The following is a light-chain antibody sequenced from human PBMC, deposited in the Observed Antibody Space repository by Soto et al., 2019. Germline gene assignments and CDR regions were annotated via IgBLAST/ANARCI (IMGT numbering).Light chain of an antibody. CDR2: DAS. J-gene: IGKJ2*01. CDR3: QQYDNLSPAYT. CDR1: QGIENH. V-gene: IGKV1-33*01. Sequence: DIQLTQSPASLSASVGDRITITCQATQGIENHLNWYQQKPGKAPKLLIYDASNMETGAPSRFSGTGAGTDFTFIINSQHPKDLATYYLQQYDNLSPAYTFGQGTKVDLK.